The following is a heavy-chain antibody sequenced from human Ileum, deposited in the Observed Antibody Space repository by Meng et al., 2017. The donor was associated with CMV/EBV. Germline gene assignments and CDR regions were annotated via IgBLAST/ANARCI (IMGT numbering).Heavy chain of an antibody. CDR2: IKQDGSDK. CDR1: GFTFSTSW. Sequence: GGSLRLSCAASGFTFSTSWMSWVRQAPGRGLEWVANIKQDGSDKFYVGSVEGRFTVSRDNTKNTVYLQMNSLRVEDTAVYYCARATSPPYCGRPNCYLATEYFEHWGQGSLVTGAS. D-gene: IGHD2-21*01. CDR3: ARATSPPYCGRPNCYLATEYFEH. V-gene: IGHV3-7*01. J-gene: IGHJ1*01.